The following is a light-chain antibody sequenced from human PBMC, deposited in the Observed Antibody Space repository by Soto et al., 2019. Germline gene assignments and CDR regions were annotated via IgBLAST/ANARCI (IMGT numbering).Light chain of an antibody. CDR1: QGISNY. Sequence: DIRMTQSPSSLSASVGDTVTVTCRASQGISNYLAWYQQKPGRVPKLLIYATSTLDSGAPSRFSGSGSRTGFTLTMTSLQPEDVATDDCQHYNGASTFGQGTLLE. CDR3: QHYNGAST. J-gene: IGKJ5*01. V-gene: IGKV1-27*01. CDR2: ATS.